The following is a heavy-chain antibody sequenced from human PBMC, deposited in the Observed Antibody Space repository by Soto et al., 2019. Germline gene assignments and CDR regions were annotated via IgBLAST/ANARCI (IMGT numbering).Heavy chain of an antibody. J-gene: IGHJ3*02. CDR3: ARGHYDFWSGYLAADAFDI. CDR2: ISAYNGNT. V-gene: IGHV1-18*01. Sequence: QVQLVQSGAEVKKPGASVKVSCKASGYTFTSYGISWVRQAPGQGLEWMGWISAYNGNTNYAQKLQGRVTMTKDTSTSTAYMELRSLRSDDTAVYYCARGHYDFWSGYLAADAFDIWGQGTMVTVSS. D-gene: IGHD3-3*01. CDR1: GYTFTSYG.